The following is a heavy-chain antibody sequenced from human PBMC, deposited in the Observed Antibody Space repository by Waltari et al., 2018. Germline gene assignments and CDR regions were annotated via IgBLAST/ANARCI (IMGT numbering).Heavy chain of an antibody. V-gene: IGHV3-23*04. D-gene: IGHD6-13*01. Sequence: EVQLVESGGGLVQPGGSLRLSCAASGLTFSSYAMCWVRQAPGKGLEWVSVISGSGYSTYYADSVKGRFTISRDNSKNTLYLQMNSLRAEDTAVYYCAKDFDIAAARGHFDYWGQGTLVTVSS. J-gene: IGHJ4*02. CDR3: AKDFDIAAARGHFDY. CDR2: ISGSGYST. CDR1: GLTFSSYA.